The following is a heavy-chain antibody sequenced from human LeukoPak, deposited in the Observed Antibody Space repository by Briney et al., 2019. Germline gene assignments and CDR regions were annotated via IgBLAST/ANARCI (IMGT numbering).Heavy chain of an antibody. V-gene: IGHV3-66*01. CDR2: IYSGGST. J-gene: IGHJ6*02. Sequence: AGSLRLCCASAGFTVSCNYMSWLRQAPGKGLELGSVIYSGGSTYYADSVKGRFTISRDSSMNTLYLQMSSLRAEDTAVYYCARCPRTYFYGLDVWGQGTTVSVS. CDR1: GFTVSCNY. CDR3: ARCPRTYFYGLDV.